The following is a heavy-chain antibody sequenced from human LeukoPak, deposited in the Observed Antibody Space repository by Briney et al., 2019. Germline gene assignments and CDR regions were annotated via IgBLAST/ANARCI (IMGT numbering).Heavy chain of an antibody. J-gene: IGHJ4*02. CDR3: ARERYCSSTSCYWFDY. D-gene: IGHD2-2*01. CDR1: GFTFSSYG. CDR2: IWYDGSNK. V-gene: IGHV3-33*01. Sequence: PGRPLRLSCAASGFTFSSYGMHWVRQAPGKGLEWVAVIWYDGSNKYYADSVKGRFTISRDNSKNTLYLQMNSLRAEDTAVYYCARERYCSSTSCYWFDYWGQGTLVTVSS.